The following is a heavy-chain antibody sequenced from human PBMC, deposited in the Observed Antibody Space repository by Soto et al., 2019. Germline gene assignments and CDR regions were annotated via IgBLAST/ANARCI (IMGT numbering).Heavy chain of an antibody. Sequence: GGSLRLSCAASGFTFSSYGMHWVRQAPGKGLEWVAVIWYDGSNKYYADSVKGRFTISRDNSKNTLYRQMNSLRAEDTAVYYCAREMYYYDSSGYYEGPFYYYGMDVWGQGTTVTVSS. CDR1: GFTFSSYG. D-gene: IGHD3-22*01. CDR2: IWYDGSNK. CDR3: AREMYYYDSSGYYEGPFYYYGMDV. J-gene: IGHJ6*02. V-gene: IGHV3-33*01.